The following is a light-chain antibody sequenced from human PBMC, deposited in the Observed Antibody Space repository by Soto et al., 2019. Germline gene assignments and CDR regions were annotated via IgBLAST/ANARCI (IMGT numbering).Light chain of an antibody. V-gene: IGKV3-15*01. CDR2: GAS. J-gene: IGKJ2*01. CDR3: QQYSSWPPIT. CDR1: QSISNN. Sequence: EIVMTQSPVTLSVSPGERATLSCRASQSISNNLAWYQQKPGQAPRLLIYGASTRATDIPARFSGSGSGTEFTLTIISLQSEDFAVYYCQQYSSWPPITFGQGTKLEIK.